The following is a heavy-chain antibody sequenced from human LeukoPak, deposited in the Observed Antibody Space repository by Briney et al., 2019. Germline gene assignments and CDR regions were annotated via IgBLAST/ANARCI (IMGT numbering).Heavy chain of an antibody. CDR1: GGSISSYY. CDR3: ARPRIRGVIMDAFDI. J-gene: IGHJ3*02. CDR2: IYYSGST. D-gene: IGHD3-10*01. Sequence: TSETLSPTCTVSGGSISSYYWSWIRQPPGKGLEWIGYIYYSGSTNYNPSLKSRVTISVDTSKNQFSLKLSSVTAADTAVYYCARPRIRGVIMDAFDIWGQGTMVTVSS. V-gene: IGHV4-59*08.